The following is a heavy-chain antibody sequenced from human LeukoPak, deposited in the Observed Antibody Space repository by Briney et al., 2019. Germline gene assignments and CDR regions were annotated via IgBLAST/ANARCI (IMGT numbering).Heavy chain of an antibody. V-gene: IGHV3-43*02. J-gene: IGHJ4*02. CDR2: ISGDGGST. CDR1: GFTFDDYA. Sequence: GGSLRLSCAASGFTFDDYAMHWVRQAPGKGLEWVSLISGDGGSTYYADSVKGRFTISRDNSKNSLYLQMNSLRTEDTALYYCAKDFTGRGGSGYYDYWGQGALVTVSS. D-gene: IGHD3-22*01. CDR3: AKDFTGRGGSGYYDY.